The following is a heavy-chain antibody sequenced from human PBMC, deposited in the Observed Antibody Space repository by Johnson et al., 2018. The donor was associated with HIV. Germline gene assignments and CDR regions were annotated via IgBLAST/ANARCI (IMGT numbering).Heavy chain of an antibody. CDR2: ISSSGSIL. D-gene: IGHD1-1*01. CDR3: ARREVVFGSYDNWDAFDI. Sequence: QVQLVESGGGLVKPGGSLRLSCAASGFSFSDYYMSWIRQAPGKGLEWLSHISSSGSILYYADSVKGRFPISRDNAKNSLFLQMNSLRTEDTGVYYCARREVVFGSYDNWDAFDIWGQGTMVTVSS. J-gene: IGHJ3*02. CDR1: GFSFSDYY. V-gene: IGHV3-11*04.